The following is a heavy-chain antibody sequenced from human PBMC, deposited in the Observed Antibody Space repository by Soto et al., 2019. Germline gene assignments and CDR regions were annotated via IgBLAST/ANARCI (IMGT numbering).Heavy chain of an antibody. Sequence: QVQLVQSGAEVKKPGASVKVSCKASGYTFTSYDINWVRQATGQGLEWMGWMNPNSGNTGYAQKFQGRDTRTRNTSKSKAYLELSRLRSEDTAGYYCARGRGWLLTGATRYYYRMDVWGPGTTVTVSS. CDR2: MNPNSGNT. CDR1: GYTFTSYD. J-gene: IGHJ6*02. D-gene: IGHD6-25*01. CDR3: ARGRGWLLTGATRYYYRMDV. V-gene: IGHV1-8*01.